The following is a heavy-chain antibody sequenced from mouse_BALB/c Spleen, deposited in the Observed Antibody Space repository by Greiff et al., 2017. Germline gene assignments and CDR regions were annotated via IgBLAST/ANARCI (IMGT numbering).Heavy chain of an antibody. Sequence: VMLVESGPGLVAPSQSLSITCTVSGFSLTSYGVSWVRQPPGKGLEWLGMIWGDGSTDYNSALKSRLSISKDNSKSQVFLKMNSLQTDDTARYYCARDGNYRYYAMDYWGQGTSVTVSS. J-gene: IGHJ4*01. CDR3: ARDGNYRYYAMDY. CDR2: IWGDGST. V-gene: IGHV2-6-7*01. D-gene: IGHD2-1*01. CDR1: GFSLTSYG.